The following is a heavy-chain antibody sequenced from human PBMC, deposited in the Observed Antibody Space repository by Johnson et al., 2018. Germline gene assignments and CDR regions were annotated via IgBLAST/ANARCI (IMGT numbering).Heavy chain of an antibody. CDR3: ARDPIEVVSSGSYYNYYMDV. CDR2: ISNHINYI. D-gene: IGHD2-2*01. J-gene: IGHJ6*03. Sequence: VQLVQSGGGLVTQGGSLRLCCAASGFTFSSYAMSWVRQAPGKGLEWVSTISNHINYIYYADSVKGRFLISRDNAKNSLSLQMNTLRAEETAVYYCARDPIEVVSSGSYYNYYMDVWGKGTTVTVSS. CDR1: GFTFSSYA. V-gene: IGHV3-21*06.